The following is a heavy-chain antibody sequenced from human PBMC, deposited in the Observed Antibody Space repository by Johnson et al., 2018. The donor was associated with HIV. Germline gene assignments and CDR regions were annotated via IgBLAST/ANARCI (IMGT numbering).Heavy chain of an antibody. V-gene: IGHV3-30*04. Sequence: QELLVESGGGVVQPGRSLRLSCAASGFTFSSYAMHWVRQAPGQGLEWVAVISYDGSNQYYADSVKGRFTISRDNSKNTLYLQMNSLRAEDTAVYYCARELGYSSSNDAFDIWGQGTMVTVSS. CDR1: GFTFSSYA. CDR3: ARELGYSSSNDAFDI. CDR2: ISYDGSNQ. D-gene: IGHD6-13*01. J-gene: IGHJ3*02.